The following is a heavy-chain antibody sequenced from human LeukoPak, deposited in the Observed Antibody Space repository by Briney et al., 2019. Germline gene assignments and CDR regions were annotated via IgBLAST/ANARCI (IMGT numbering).Heavy chain of an antibody. CDR3: ARDGYNPIDY. CDR2: IYYSGST. CDR1: GGSINSSTYY. J-gene: IGHJ4*02. Sequence: SETLPLTCTVSGGSINSSTYYWGWIRQPPGKGLEWIGNIYYSGSTYYNPSLKSRVTISVDTSKNQFSLRLSSVTAADTAVYYCARDGYNPIDYWGQGTLVTVSS. D-gene: IGHD5-24*01. V-gene: IGHV4-39*07.